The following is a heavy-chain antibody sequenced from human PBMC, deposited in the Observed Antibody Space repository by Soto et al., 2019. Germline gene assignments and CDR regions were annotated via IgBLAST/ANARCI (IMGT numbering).Heavy chain of an antibody. J-gene: IGHJ4*02. CDR2: ISYDGSNK. D-gene: IGHD6-19*01. Sequence: QVQLVESGGGVVQPGKSLRLSCAGSGLTFSSYSMDWVRQAPGKGLEWVAVISYDGSNKYYADSVKGRFTSSRDNSKNTLYLQMSSLRADDTAVYYCAKDRMVAGARGYFDYWGQGTLVTVSS. V-gene: IGHV3-30*18. CDR1: GLTFSSYS. CDR3: AKDRMVAGARGYFDY.